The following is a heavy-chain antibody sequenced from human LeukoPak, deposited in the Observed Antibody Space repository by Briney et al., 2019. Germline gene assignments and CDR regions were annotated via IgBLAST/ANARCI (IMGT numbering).Heavy chain of an antibody. CDR3: ARQRATMVRRGPFDY. CDR2: INTHNGDT. J-gene: IGHJ4*02. CDR1: GYTFSRFH. V-gene: IGHV1-18*01. D-gene: IGHD3-10*01. Sequence: ASVKVSCKASGYTFSRFHITWVRQAPGQGLEWMGWINTHNGDTKYAQKLQDRVTMTTDTSTSTAYMELRSLTSDDTAVYYCARQRATMVRRGPFDYWGQGTLVTVSS.